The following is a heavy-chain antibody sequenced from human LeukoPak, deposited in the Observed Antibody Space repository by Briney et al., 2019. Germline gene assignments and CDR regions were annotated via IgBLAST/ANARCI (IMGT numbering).Heavy chain of an antibody. CDR2: ISGSGGST. V-gene: IGHV3-23*01. Sequence: GGSLRLSCAASGFTFSSYAMSWVRQAPGKGLEWVSAISGSGGSTYYADSVKGRFTISRDNAKNSLYLQMNSLRAEDTAVYYCARGGGIAAAGWFDPWGQGTLVTVSS. CDR1: GFTFSSYA. CDR3: ARGGGIAAAGWFDP. J-gene: IGHJ5*02. D-gene: IGHD6-13*01.